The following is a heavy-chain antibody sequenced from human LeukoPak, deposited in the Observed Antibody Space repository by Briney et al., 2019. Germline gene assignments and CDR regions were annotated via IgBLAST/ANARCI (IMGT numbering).Heavy chain of an antibody. V-gene: IGHV3-21*01. CDR1: GFTFSSYG. D-gene: IGHD4-17*01. CDR2: ISSSSSYI. Sequence: GGSLRLSCAASGFTFSSYGMHWVRQAPGKGLEWVSSISSSSSYIYYADSVKGRFTISRDNAKNSLYLQMNSLRAEDTAVYYCATRGIYGDYVSWGQGTLVTVSS. J-gene: IGHJ4*02. CDR3: ATRGIYGDYVS.